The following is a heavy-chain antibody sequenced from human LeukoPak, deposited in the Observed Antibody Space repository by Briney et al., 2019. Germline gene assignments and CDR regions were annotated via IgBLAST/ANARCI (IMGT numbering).Heavy chain of an antibody. V-gene: IGHV3-74*01. Sequence: GGSLRLSGAASGFTFSSNWMHWVRQGPGKGLVWVSSINSDGSGTSYADSVKGRFTISRDNAKNTLYLQMNSLRAEDTAVYYCARAGEGLLAYSFDIWGQGTMVTVSS. D-gene: IGHD1-26*01. CDR3: ARAGEGLLAYSFDI. CDR2: INSDGSGT. J-gene: IGHJ3*02. CDR1: GFTFSSNW.